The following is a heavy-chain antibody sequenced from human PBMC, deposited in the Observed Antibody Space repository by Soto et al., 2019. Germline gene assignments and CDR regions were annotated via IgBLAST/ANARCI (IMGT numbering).Heavy chain of an antibody. D-gene: IGHD3-16*01. J-gene: IGHJ4*02. CDR1: GFTFSSYS. CDR3: ARDRVGVTGDY. Sequence: EVQLVESGGGLVQPGGSLRLSCAASGFTFSSYSMNWVRQAPGKGLEWVSYISGSSSTIYYADSVKGRFTISRDNAKNALYLQMNSLRAEDTAVYYYARDRVGVTGDYWGQGTLVTVSS. CDR2: ISGSSSTI. V-gene: IGHV3-48*01.